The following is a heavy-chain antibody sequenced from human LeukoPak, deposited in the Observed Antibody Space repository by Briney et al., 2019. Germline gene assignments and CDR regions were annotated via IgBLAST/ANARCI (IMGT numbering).Heavy chain of an antibody. D-gene: IGHD4-17*01. J-gene: IGHJ4*02. CDR2: INPNSGDT. Sequence: ASVKVSCKASGYTFTGYYMHWVRQAPGQGLEWMGWINPNSGDTNYSQKFQGRVSMTRDTSISTAYMELSRLRSDDTAVYYCARDPTQAVDYWGQGTLVTVSS. V-gene: IGHV1-2*02. CDR3: ARDPTQAVDY. CDR1: GYTFTGYY.